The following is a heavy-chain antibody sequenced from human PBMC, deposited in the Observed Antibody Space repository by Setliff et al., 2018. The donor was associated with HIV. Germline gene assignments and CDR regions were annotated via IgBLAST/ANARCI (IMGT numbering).Heavy chain of an antibody. Sequence: PSETLSLTCAVSGYSISSSHWWGWIRQPPGKGLEWIGYIYYSGSTNYNPSLKSRATMSVDTSNNRFSLKLSYVTALDTAVYYCAKTVVGDSYALPNDGFDIWGQGNAGHRLL. D-gene: IGHD3-16*01. V-gene: IGHV4-28*06. J-gene: IGHJ3*02. CDR1: GYSISSSHW. CDR2: IYYSGST. CDR3: AKTVVGDSYALPNDGFDI.